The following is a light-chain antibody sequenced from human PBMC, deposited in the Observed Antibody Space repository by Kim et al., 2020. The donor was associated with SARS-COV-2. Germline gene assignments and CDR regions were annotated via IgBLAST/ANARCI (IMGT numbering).Light chain of an antibody. CDR3: SSYTSSSTVV. Sequence: GHSITIAYTRTRVGVGGYNHVSWYQQHPSKAPKLMIYDVSNRPSGVSNRFSGSKSGNTASLTISGLQAEDEADYYCSSYTSSSTVVFGGGTQLTVL. J-gene: IGLJ2*01. V-gene: IGLV2-14*03. CDR1: RVGVGGYNH. CDR2: DVS.